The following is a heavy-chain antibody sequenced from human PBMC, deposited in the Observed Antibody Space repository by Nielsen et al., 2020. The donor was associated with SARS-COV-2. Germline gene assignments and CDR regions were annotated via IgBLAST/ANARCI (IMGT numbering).Heavy chain of an antibody. CDR3: AREGRKLPLDY. CDR2: ITGSGGST. V-gene: IGHV3-23*01. Sequence: GESLKISCAASEFTFGFYAMAWVRQAPGKGLEWVSTITGSGGSTYYADSVKGRFTISRDNAKNSLSLQMHSLRAEDTAVYYCAREGRKLPLDYWGQGTLVTVSS. J-gene: IGHJ4*02. D-gene: IGHD5-24*01. CDR1: EFTFGFYA.